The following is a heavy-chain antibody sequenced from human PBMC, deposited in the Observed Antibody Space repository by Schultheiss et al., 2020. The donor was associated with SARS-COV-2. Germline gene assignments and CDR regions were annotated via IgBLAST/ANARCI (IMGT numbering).Heavy chain of an antibody. V-gene: IGHV3-33*01. D-gene: IGHD6-19*01. CDR2: IWYDGSNK. J-gene: IGHJ4*02. CDR1: GFTFSSYA. Sequence: GGSLRLSCAASGFTFSSYAMHWVRQAPGKGLEWVAVIWYDGSNKYYADSVKGRFTISRDNSKNTLYLQMNSLRAEDTAVYYCARDRSSSGWLAEIDYWGQGTLVTVSS. CDR3: ARDRSSSGWLAEIDY.